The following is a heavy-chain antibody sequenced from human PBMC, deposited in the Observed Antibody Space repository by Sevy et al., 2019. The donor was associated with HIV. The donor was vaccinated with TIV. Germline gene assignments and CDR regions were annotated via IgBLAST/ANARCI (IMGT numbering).Heavy chain of an antibody. CDR3: AKWSMGGARWIQLGAFDI. CDR2: ISYDGSNK. V-gene: IGHV3-30*18. J-gene: IGHJ3*02. D-gene: IGHD5-18*01. CDR1: GFTFSSYG. Sequence: GGSLRLSCAASGFTFSSYGMHWVRQAPGKGLEWVAVISYDGSNKYYGDSVKGRFTISRDNSKNTLYLQMNSLRAEDTAVYYCAKWSMGGARWIQLGAFDIWGQGTMVTVSS.